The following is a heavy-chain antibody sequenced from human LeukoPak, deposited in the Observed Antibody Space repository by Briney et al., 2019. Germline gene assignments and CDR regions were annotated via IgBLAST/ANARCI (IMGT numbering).Heavy chain of an antibody. CDR3: ASFRYSTESSDY. CDR2: IYHRGST. Sequence: PSETLSLTCTVSGYSISSGYYWGWIRQPPGKGLEWIGTIYHRGSTYYNPSLKSRVTISVDTSKNQFSLKLSSVTAADTAVYYCASFRYSTESSDYWCQGTLATVSS. V-gene: IGHV4-38-2*02. CDR1: GYSISSGYY. D-gene: IGHD6-13*01. J-gene: IGHJ4*02.